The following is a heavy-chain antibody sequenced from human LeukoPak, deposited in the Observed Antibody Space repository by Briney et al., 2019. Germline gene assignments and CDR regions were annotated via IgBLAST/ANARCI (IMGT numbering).Heavy chain of an antibody. CDR3: ARGVWVRGAYSY. CDR1: GYTFTSYD. Sequence: ASVKVSCTASGYTFTSYDINWVRQATGQGLEWMGWMNPNSGNTGYAQKFQGRVTMTRNTSISTAYMELSSLRSEDTAVYYCARGVWVRGAYSYWGQGTLVTVSS. D-gene: IGHD3-10*01. V-gene: IGHV1-8*01. CDR2: MNPNSGNT. J-gene: IGHJ4*02.